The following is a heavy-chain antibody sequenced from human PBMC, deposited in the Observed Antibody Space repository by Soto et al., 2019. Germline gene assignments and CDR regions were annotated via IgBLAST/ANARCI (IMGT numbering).Heavy chain of an antibody. Sequence: EVQLVESGGGLVQPGGSLRLSCEASGFTFRNYAMHWVRQGTGKGLEGVSGISAAGDPDYADSVEGRFTISRENAQNSFFLQMNSLRVGDTAVYYCARTDRDFYGLDVWGQGTTVIVSS. CDR3: ARTDRDFYGLDV. CDR2: ISAAGDP. J-gene: IGHJ6*02. CDR1: GFTFRNYA. V-gene: IGHV3-13*05.